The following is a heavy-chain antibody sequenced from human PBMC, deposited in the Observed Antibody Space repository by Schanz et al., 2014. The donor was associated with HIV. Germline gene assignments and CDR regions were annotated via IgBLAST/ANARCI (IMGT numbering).Heavy chain of an antibody. J-gene: IGHJ4*02. CDR2: IKQDATEK. V-gene: IGHV3-7*01. Sequence: EVQLVESGGGVVQPGGSLKVSCGASGFILTEYWMAWVRQVPGKGLQWVANIKQDATEKNYVDSVKGRFTISRDNAKNSLYLQMNSLRVEDTAVYYCARWRSDSNFSPPLFDLWGQGTLVTVSS. D-gene: IGHD2-21*01. CDR1: GFILTEYW. CDR3: ARWRSDSNFSPPLFDL.